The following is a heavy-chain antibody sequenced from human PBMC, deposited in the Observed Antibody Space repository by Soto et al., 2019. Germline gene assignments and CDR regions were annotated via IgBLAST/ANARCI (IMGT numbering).Heavy chain of an antibody. CDR3: ERESHWLRFSGWFDP. J-gene: IGHJ5*02. V-gene: IGHV4-38-2*02. CDR2: INHSGST. CDR1: GYSISSGYC. D-gene: IGHD5-12*01. Sequence: PSETLSLTCAVSGYSISSGYCWGWIRQPPGKGLEWIGKINHSGSTNYNPSLTSRVTISVDTSKNQFSLKLRSVTTADTAEYYCERESHWLRFSGWFDPWGQGTLVTVSS.